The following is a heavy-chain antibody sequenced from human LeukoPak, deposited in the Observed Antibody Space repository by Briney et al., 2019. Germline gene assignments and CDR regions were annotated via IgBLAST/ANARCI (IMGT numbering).Heavy chain of an antibody. J-gene: IGHJ3*02. CDR2: IYSGGST. CDR1: GFTVSSNY. CDR3: AKDTLRFLEWPSLGAFDI. V-gene: IGHV3-53*01. Sequence: PGGSLRLSCAASGFTVSSNYMSWVRQAPGKGLEWVSVIYSGGSTYYADSVKGRFTISRGNSKNTLYLQMNSLRAEDTAVYYCAKDTLRFLEWPSLGAFDIWGQGTMATVSS. D-gene: IGHD3-3*01.